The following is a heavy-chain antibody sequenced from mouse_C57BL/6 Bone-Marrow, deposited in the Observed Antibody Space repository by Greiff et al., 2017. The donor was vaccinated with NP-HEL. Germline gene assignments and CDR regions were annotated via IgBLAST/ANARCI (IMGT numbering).Heavy chain of an antibody. D-gene: IGHD2-2*01. CDR3: TTSYGYDG. V-gene: IGHV14-4*01. Sequence: EVQLQQSGAELVRPGASVKLSCTASGFNIKDDYMHWVKQRPEQGLEWIGWIDPENGDTEYASKFQGKATITADTSSNTAYLQLSSLTSEDTAVYYCTTSYGYDGWGQGTTLTVSS. CDR1: GFNIKDDY. CDR2: IDPENGDT. J-gene: IGHJ2*01.